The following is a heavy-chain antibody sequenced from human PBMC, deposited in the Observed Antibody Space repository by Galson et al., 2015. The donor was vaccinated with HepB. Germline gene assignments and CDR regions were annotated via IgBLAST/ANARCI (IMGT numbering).Heavy chain of an antibody. CDR3: ARHGVAAAVGGYFQH. CDR2: ISYDGSNK. Sequence: SLRLSCAASGFTFSSYAMHWVRQAPGKGLEWVAVISYDGSNKYYADSVKGRFTISRDNSKNTLYLQMNSLRAEDTAVYYCARHGVAAAVGGYFQHWGQGTLVTVSS. J-gene: IGHJ1*01. D-gene: IGHD6-13*01. V-gene: IGHV3-30*04. CDR1: GFTFSSYA.